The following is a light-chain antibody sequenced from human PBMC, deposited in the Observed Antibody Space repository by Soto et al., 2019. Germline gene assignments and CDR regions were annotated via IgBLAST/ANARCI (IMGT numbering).Light chain of an antibody. Sequence: IQLTQSPSSLSASVGDRVTIACRASQGISNYLAWYQQKAGKAPNLLIYFASTLHTGVPSIFSGSGSGTYFTLTISSLQPEDSATYYCQQINTYPYTFVQGTKLEIK. CDR1: QGISNY. J-gene: IGKJ2*01. CDR3: QQINTYPYT. V-gene: IGKV1-9*01. CDR2: FAS.